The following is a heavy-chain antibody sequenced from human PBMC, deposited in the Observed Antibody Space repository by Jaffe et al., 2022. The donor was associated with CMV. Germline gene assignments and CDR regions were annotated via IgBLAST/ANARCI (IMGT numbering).Heavy chain of an antibody. V-gene: IGHV1-3*01. J-gene: IGHJ6*03. D-gene: IGHD5-12*01. Sequence: QVQLVQSGAEVKKPGASVKVSCKASGYTFTSYAMHWVRQAPGQRLEWMGWINAGNGNTKYSQKFQGRVTITRDTSASTAYMELSSLRSEDTAVYYCAREAEDSGYDYGVYYYYYYMDVWGKGTTVTVSS. CDR3: AREAEDSGYDYGVYYYYYYMDV. CDR2: INAGNGNT. CDR1: GYTFTSYA.